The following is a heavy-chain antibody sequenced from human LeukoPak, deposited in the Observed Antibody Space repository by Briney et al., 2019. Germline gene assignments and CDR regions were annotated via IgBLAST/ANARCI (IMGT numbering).Heavy chain of an antibody. CDR2: ISPYNGNT. Sequence: ASVKVSCKASGYTFTNFGITWVRQAPGQGLEWMGWISPYNGNTNYAENLQHRVTMATDTSTSTAYMELRSLRSEDTAMYYCARLVEQYYFDYWGQGTLVTDSS. D-gene: IGHD6-19*01. V-gene: IGHV1-18*01. J-gene: IGHJ4*02. CDR3: ARLVEQYYFDY. CDR1: GYTFTNFG.